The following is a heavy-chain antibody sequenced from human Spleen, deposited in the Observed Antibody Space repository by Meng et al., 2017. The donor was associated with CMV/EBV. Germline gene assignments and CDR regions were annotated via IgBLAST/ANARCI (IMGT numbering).Heavy chain of an antibody. V-gene: IGHV3-23*01. D-gene: IGHD6-19*01. CDR2: ISGSGGST. Sequence: GESLKISCAASGFTFSNYDMSWVRQAPGKGMEWVSAISGSGGSTYYADSVKGRFTISRDNSKNTLYLQMDSLRAGDTAVYYCAKDQTSKPFTSGWPPFDYWGQGTLVTVSS. CDR1: GFTFSNYD. CDR3: AKDQTSKPFTSGWPPFDY. J-gene: IGHJ4*02.